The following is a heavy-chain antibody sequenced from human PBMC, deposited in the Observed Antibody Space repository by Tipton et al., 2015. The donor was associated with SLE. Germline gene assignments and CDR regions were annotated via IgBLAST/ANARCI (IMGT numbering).Heavy chain of an antibody. CDR1: GFTFSSYG. D-gene: IGHD1-26*01. CDR3: AKDGGSYHYYGMDV. J-gene: IGHJ6*02. CDR2: IWYDGRNK. Sequence: RSLRLSCAASGFTFSSYGMHWVRQAPGKGLEWVAVIWYDGRNKYYADSVKGRFTISRDNSKNTLYLQMNSLRAEDTVVYYCAKDGGSYHYYGMDVWGQGTTVTVSS. V-gene: IGHV3-30*18.